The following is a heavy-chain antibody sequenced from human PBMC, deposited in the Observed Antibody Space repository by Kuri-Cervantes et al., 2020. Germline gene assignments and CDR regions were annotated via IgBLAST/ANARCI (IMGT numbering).Heavy chain of an antibody. CDR3: ARDRLRLVSDDAFDI. CDR1: GFTVSSNY. CDR2: IYSGGST. D-gene: IGHD6-19*01. J-gene: IGHJ3*02. V-gene: IGHV3-66*01. Sequence: LSLTCAASGFTVSSNYMSWVRQAPGKGLEWVSVIYSGGSTYYADSVKGRFTISRDNSKNTLYLQMNSLRAEDMAVYYCARDRLRLVSDDAFDIWGQGTMVTVSS.